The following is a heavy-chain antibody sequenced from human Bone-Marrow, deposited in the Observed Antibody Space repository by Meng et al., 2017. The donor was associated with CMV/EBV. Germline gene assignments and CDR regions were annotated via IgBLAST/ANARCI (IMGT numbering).Heavy chain of an antibody. CDR1: GYTFTGYY. Sequence: ASVKVSCKASGYTFTGYYTHWVRQAPGQGLEWMGWINPNSGGTNYAQKFQGRVTMTRDTSISTAYMELSRLRSDDTAVYYCARVMIVVNRRYYYYGMDVWGQGTTVTVSS. CDR3: ARVMIVVNRRYYYYGMDV. J-gene: IGHJ6*02. V-gene: IGHV1-2*02. D-gene: IGHD3-22*01. CDR2: INPNSGGT.